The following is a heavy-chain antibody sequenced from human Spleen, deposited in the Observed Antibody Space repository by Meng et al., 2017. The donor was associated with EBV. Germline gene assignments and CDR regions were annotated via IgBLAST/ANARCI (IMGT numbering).Heavy chain of an antibody. D-gene: IGHD1-26*01. J-gene: IGHJ4*02. V-gene: IGHV3-74*01. Sequence: GAGGGLVLPWGSLRLSCVGSGISAYWVHWVRQVPGKGLVWVSRINEDGSIVNYADSVKGRFTIFRDNAKNTVSLQMNSLRVEDTALYYCAKDCFGARDYWGQGTLVTVSS. CDR1: GISAYW. CDR2: INEDGSIV. CDR3: AKDCFGARDY.